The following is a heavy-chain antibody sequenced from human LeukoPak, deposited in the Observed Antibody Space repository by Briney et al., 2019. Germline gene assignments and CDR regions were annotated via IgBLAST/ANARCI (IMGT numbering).Heavy chain of an antibody. V-gene: IGHV1-46*01. Sequence: ASVKVSCKASGGTFSSYAISWVRQAPGQGLEWMGIINPSGGSTSYAQKFQGRVTMTRDTSTSTVYMELSSLRSEDTAVYYCARGLGAPPVGAFDIWGQGTMVTVSS. CDR2: INPSGGST. D-gene: IGHD1-26*01. J-gene: IGHJ3*02. CDR1: GGTFSSYA. CDR3: ARGLGAPPVGAFDI.